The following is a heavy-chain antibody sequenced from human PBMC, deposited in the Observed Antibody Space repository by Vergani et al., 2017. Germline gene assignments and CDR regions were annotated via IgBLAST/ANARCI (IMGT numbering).Heavy chain of an antibody. CDR3: ARSYGDYFAFDI. CDR2: INPSGGST. V-gene: IGHV1-46*01. CDR1: GYTFTSYY. J-gene: IGHJ3*02. Sequence: QVQLVQSGAEVKKPGASVKVSCKASGYTFTSYYMHWVRQAPGQGLEWMGIINPSGGSTSYAQKFQGRVTITRDTSASTAYMELSSLRSEDTAVYYCARSYGDYFAFDIWGQGTMVTVSS. D-gene: IGHD4-17*01.